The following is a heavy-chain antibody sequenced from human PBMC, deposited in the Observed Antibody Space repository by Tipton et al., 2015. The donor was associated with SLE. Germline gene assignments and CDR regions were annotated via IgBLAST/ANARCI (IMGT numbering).Heavy chain of an antibody. D-gene: IGHD3-3*01. Sequence: TLSLTCSVSGGSISSGGYYWSWIRQHPGKGLEWIGYSHYSGNTYYNTSLKSRVTISVDTSQSQFSLKLNSVTAADTAVYYCARGDLELSLDYWGQGTLVTVSS. V-gene: IGHV4-31*03. CDR2: SHYSGNT. J-gene: IGHJ4*02. CDR1: GGSISSGGYY. CDR3: ARGDLELSLDY.